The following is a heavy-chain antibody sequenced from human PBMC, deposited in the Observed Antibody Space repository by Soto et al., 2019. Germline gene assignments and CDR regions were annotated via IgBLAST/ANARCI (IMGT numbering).Heavy chain of an antibody. CDR1: GGPISTGGFY. CDR3: ARHANWFDP. CDR2: IYYSGST. J-gene: IGHJ5*02. V-gene: IGHV4-30-4*01. D-gene: IGHD2-8*01. Sequence: TLSLTCPVSGGPISTGGFYWSWIRQPPGKGLQWIGYIYYSGSTHYTPSLKSRVTISVDTSKNQFSLKLSSVTAADTAVYYCARHANWFDPWGQGTLVTVSS.